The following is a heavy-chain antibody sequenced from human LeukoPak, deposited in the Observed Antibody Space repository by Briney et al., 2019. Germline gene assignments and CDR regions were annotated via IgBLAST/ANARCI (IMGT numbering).Heavy chain of an antibody. D-gene: IGHD3-10*01. Sequence: SETLSPTCTVSGGSISSSSYYWGWIRQPPGKGLEWIGSIYYSGSTYYNPSLKSRVTISVDTSKNQFSLKLSSVTAADTAVYYCARGTVGYYYGSGSYNYWGQGTLVTVSS. CDR3: ARGTVGYYYGSGSYNY. J-gene: IGHJ4*02. CDR1: GGSISSSSYY. CDR2: IYYSGST. V-gene: IGHV4-39*07.